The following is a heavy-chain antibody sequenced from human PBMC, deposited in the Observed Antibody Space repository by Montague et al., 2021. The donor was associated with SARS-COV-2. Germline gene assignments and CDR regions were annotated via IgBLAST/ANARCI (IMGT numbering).Heavy chain of an antibody. CDR3: ARDPLDYGLWSSGSYYNADYYYYGMDV. V-gene: IGHV3-21*01. D-gene: IGHD3-10*01. Sequence: ETLSLTCVVSGDSISTDNWWTWVRLPPGKGLEWVSSISSSSSYIYYADSVKGRFTISRDNAKNSLYLQMNSLRAEDTAVYYCARDPLDYGLWSSGSYYNADYYYYGMDVGAQGTTATASS. J-gene: IGHJ6*02. CDR1: GDSISTDN. CDR2: ISSSSSYI.